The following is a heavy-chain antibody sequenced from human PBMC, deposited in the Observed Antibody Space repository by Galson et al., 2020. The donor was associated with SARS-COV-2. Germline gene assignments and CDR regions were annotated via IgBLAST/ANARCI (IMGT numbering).Heavy chain of an antibody. D-gene: IGHD3-10*01. CDR2: FDPEDGET. Sequence: ASVKVSCKVSGYTLSELSMHWVRQAPGKGLEWMGGFDPEDGETVYPQKFQGRVTMTEDTSTAKVYMELSGLRSEDTAVYYCATAKAVVAYFYFDYWGQGTLVTVSS. V-gene: IGHV1-24*01. J-gene: IGHJ4*02. CDR3: ATAKAVVAYFYFDY. CDR1: GYTLSELS.